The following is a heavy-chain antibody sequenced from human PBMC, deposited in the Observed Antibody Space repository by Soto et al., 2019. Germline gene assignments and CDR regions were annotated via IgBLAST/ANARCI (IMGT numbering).Heavy chain of an antibody. J-gene: IGHJ6*02. CDR3: ARVGHIINYGMAF. V-gene: IGHV1-69*01. CDR1: GGTFSSYP. D-gene: IGHD1-26*01. Sequence: QVQLVQSGAEVKKPGSSVKVSCEASGGTFSSYPINWVRQAPGQGLEWMGGIIPFFGTSNYAQKFQGRVTITADDSTSTAYLELRSLKSEDTAVYYCARVGHIINYGMAFWGQGTTVTVSS. CDR2: IIPFFGTS.